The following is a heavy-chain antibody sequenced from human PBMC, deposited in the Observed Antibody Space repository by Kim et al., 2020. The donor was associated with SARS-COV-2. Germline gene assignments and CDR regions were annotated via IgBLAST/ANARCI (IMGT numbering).Heavy chain of an antibody. J-gene: IGHJ4*02. D-gene: IGHD3-3*01. CDR1: GFSFNNYD. CDR2: ISDSGHST. Sequence: GGSLRLSCAASGFSFNNYDMAWVRQAPGKGLEWVSAISDSGHSTFYADSVKGRFTISRDNPKNTLYLQMNSLRADDAAVYFCASVLRITIFGVVTGFDYWGQGTLVTVSS. V-gene: IGHV3-23*01. CDR3: ASVLRITIFGVVTGFDY.